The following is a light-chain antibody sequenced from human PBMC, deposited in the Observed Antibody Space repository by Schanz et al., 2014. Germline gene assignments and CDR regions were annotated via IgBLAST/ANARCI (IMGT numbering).Light chain of an antibody. CDR1: QSLLHSDGYTY. Sequence: DILMTQSPLSLPVTPGEPATISCRSSQSLLHSDGYTYLDWYLQKPGQSPQLLIYLGSYRASGVPDRFSGSGSGTDFTLKISRVEAEDVGVYYCMQSLQTPPTFGGGSKVEIK. J-gene: IGKJ4*01. CDR3: MQSLQTPPT. V-gene: IGKV2-28*01. CDR2: LGS.